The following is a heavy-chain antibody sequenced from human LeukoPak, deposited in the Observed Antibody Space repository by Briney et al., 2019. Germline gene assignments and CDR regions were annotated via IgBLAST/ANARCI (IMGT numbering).Heavy chain of an antibody. D-gene: IGHD4-17*01. V-gene: IGHV3-74*01. Sequence: GGSLRLYCAASGFSLSNYWMHWLRQAPGKGLVWLSRINTDGSHTIYANSVKGRLTISRDNAKNTLYLQMNSLRAEDTAVYYCARVRDDGDPNNGFDVWGQGTLVSVSS. CDR3: ARVRDDGDPNNGFDV. CDR1: GFSLSNYW. J-gene: IGHJ3*01. CDR2: INTDGSHT.